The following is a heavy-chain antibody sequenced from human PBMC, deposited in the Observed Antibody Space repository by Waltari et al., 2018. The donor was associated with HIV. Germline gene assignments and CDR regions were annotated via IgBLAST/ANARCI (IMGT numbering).Heavy chain of an antibody. CDR1: GGSISTYY. Sequence: QVQLQESGPGLVKPSETLSLTCTVSGGSISTYYWSWIRQPAGKGLEWIGRIYTSGSTNYNPSLKSRVTMSVDTSKNQFSLKLSSVTAADTAVYYCARDRIKFRGYSYGPFDYWGQGTLVTVSS. J-gene: IGHJ4*02. V-gene: IGHV4-4*07. CDR2: IYTSGST. CDR3: ARDRIKFRGYSYGPFDY. D-gene: IGHD5-18*01.